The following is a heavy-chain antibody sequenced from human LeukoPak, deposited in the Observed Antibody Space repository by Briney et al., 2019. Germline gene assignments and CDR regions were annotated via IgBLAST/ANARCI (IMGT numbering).Heavy chain of an antibody. Sequence: PGGSQRLPCTASELTFSSYYMSGARQAPGKGLEWVSVIYSGGRTYYADSVKGRFTISRDNSKNTLFLQMNSLRAEDTAVYYCSRQYYYCSWSYYFDYWGQGTLVTVSS. CDR3: SRQYYYCSWSYYFDY. CDR2: IYSGGRT. D-gene: IGHD3-10*01. J-gene: IGHJ4*02. CDR1: ELTFSSYY. V-gene: IGHV3-53*01.